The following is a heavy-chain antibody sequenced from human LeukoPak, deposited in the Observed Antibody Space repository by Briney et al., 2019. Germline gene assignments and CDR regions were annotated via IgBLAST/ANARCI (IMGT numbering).Heavy chain of an antibody. V-gene: IGHV4-31*03. CDR2: IYYSGST. J-gene: IGHJ4*02. Sequence: SETLSLTCTVSGGSISSGGYYWSWIRQHPGKGLEWIGYIYYSGSTYYNPSLKSRVTISVDTSKNQFSLKLSSVTAADTAVYYCARGRDYYDSGGYPPRYFDYWGQGTLVTVSS. CDR1: GGSISSGGYY. D-gene: IGHD3-22*01. CDR3: ARGRDYYDSGGYPPRYFDY.